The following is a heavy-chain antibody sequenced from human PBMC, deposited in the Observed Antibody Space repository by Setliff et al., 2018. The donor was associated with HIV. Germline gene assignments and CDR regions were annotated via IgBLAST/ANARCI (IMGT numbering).Heavy chain of an antibody. Sequence: PSETLSLTCDVSGDSFTTTSHSWAWIRQPPGKGLEWIGCGYYSGITHYDPSLKSRVSISVDASKNQFSLRLNSVTVADTAVYFCARSSRGSLRDLDYWGPGTLVTVS. CDR3: ARSSRGSLRDLDY. CDR1: GDSFTTTSHS. J-gene: IGHJ4*02. V-gene: IGHV4-61*05. CDR2: GYYSGIT. D-gene: IGHD2-21*02.